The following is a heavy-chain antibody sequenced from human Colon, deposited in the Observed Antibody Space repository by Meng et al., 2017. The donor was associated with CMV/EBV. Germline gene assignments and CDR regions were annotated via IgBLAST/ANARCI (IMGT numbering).Heavy chain of an antibody. Sequence: VPGCSISNSYWSWIRQPPGKGLEYIGYIYSSGSTNYNPSLRSRVSIPLDSSKNQFSLRLSSVTAADTAVYYCARQVWGATIGYNFDVWGRGILVTVSS. CDR2: IYSSGST. CDR1: GCSISNSY. CDR3: ARQVWGATIGYNFDV. V-gene: IGHV4-59*01. D-gene: IGHD3-16*01. J-gene: IGHJ2*01.